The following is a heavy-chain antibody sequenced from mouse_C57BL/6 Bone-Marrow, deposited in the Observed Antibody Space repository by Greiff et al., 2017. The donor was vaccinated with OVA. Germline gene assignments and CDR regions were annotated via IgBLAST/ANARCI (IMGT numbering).Heavy chain of an antibody. J-gene: IGHJ4*01. CDR2: ISSGGDYI. D-gene: IGHD2-10*01. CDR1: GFTFSSYA. CDR3: TREGLLWAMDY. V-gene: IGHV5-9-1*02. Sequence: EVKLVESGEGLVKPGGSLKLSCAASGFTFSSYAMSWVRQTPEKRLEWVAYISSGGDYIYYADTVKGRFTITRDNAGNTLYLQMSSLKSEDTAMYYCTREGLLWAMDYWGQGTSVTVSS.